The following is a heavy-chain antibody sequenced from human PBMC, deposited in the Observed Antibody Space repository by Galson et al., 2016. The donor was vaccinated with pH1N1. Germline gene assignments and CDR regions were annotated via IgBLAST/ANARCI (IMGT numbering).Heavy chain of an antibody. CDR1: GFTFSSYS. CDR2: ISSSSSTI. V-gene: IGHV3-48*01. CDR3: ARVTHYYYYGMDV. Sequence: SLRLSCAASGFTFSSYSMNWVRQAPGKGLEWVSYISSSSSTIYYADSVKGRFTISRDNAKNSLYRQMNSLRAEDTAVYYCARVTHYYYYGMDVWGQGTTVTVSS. J-gene: IGHJ6*02.